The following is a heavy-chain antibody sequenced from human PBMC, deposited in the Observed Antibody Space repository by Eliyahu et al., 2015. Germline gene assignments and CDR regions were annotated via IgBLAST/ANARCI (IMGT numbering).Heavy chain of an antibody. CDR1: GGXFSSYT. CDR3: TRDIPLYYYDGDDGGVYFDL. Sequence: QVQLVQSGAEVKRPGSSVKVSCKASGGXFSSYTINWVRQAPGQGLEWVGRVSPLDGMPKYAQKFQGRVTITADMSSNTIYLDINSLRFEDTAVYYCTRDIPLYYYDGDDGGVYFDLWGQGTLVTVSS. CDR2: VSPLDGMP. J-gene: IGHJ4*02. D-gene: IGHD3-22*01. V-gene: IGHV1-69*08.